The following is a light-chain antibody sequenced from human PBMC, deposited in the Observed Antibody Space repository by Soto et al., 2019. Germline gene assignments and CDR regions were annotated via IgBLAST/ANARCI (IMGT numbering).Light chain of an antibody. CDR1: NSDVGGYNY. CDR3: SSYTSSSTLGV. CDR2: DVS. Sequence: QSVLTPPASVSGSPGQSITISCTGTNSDVGGYNYVSWYQQHPGKAPKLMIYDVSNRPSGVSNRFSGSKSGNTASLTISGLQAEDEADYYCSSYTSSSTLGVFGTGTKVTVL. V-gene: IGLV2-14*01. J-gene: IGLJ1*01.